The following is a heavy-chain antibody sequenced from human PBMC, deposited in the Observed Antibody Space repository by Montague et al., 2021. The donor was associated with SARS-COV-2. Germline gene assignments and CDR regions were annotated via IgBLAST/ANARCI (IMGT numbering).Heavy chain of an antibody. J-gene: IGHJ4*02. V-gene: IGHV2-5*02. CDR3: AHSYYDILTGYSTCFDY. CDR2: IYWDDDK. Sequence: PALVKPTQTLTLTCTFSGFSLSTSGVGVGWIRQPPGKALEWLALIYWDDDKRYSPSLKSRLTITKDTSKNQVVLTMTNMDPVDTATYYRAHSYYDILTGYSTCFDYWGQGTLVTVSS. CDR1: GFSLSTSGVG. D-gene: IGHD3-9*01.